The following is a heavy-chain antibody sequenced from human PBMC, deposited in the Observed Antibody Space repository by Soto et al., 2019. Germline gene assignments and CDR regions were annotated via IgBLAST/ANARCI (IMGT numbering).Heavy chain of an antibody. J-gene: IGHJ4*02. CDR1: GGSVCSGGYY. CDR2: IYYSGST. D-gene: IGHD3-3*01. Sequence: SERLSLTCAVSGGSVCSGGYYWCWIGQPPGKGLEWIGYIYYSGSTNYNPSLKSRVTISVDTSKNQFSLKLSSVTAADTAVYKGARDFWSYFDYWGQGTLVTVSS. V-gene: IGHV4-61*08. CDR3: ARDFWSYFDY.